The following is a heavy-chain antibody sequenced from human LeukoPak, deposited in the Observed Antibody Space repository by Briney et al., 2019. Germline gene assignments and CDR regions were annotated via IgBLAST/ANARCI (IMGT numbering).Heavy chain of an antibody. D-gene: IGHD3-22*01. V-gene: IGHV4-39*01. Sequence: PSETLSLTCTVSGGSISSSSYYWGWIRQPPGKGLEWIGSIYYSGSTYYNPSLKSRVTISVDTSKNQFSLKLTSVTAADTAMYYCARHSNYYDSTGRYYYFDYWGQGTLVTVSS. CDR1: GGSISSSSYY. CDR3: ARHSNYYDSTGRYYYFDY. J-gene: IGHJ4*02. CDR2: IYYSGST.